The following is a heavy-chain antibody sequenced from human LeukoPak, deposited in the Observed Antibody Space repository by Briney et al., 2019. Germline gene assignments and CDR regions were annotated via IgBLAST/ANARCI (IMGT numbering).Heavy chain of an antibody. J-gene: IGHJ4*02. CDR2: ISYDGSNK. D-gene: IGHD6-19*01. V-gene: IGHV3-30*04. CDR1: GFTFSSYA. Sequence: PGRSLRLSCAASGFTFSSYAMHWVRQAPGKGLEWVAVISYDGSNKYYADSVKGRFTISRDNSKNTLYLQMNSLRAEDTAVYYCAGDRTAVAGPFDYWGQGILVTVSS. CDR3: AGDRTAVAGPFDY.